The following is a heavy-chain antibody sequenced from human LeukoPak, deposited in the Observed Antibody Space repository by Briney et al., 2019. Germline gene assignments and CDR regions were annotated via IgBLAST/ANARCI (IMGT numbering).Heavy chain of an antibody. J-gene: IGHJ3*02. CDR1: GFTVSSNH. CDR3: AKDGVGNSGAFDI. Sequence: GGSLRLSCAASGFTVSSNHMSWVRQAPGKGLEWVSVIYSGGSTYYADSVKGRFTISRDNSKNTLYLQVNSLRPEDTAVYYCAKDGVGNSGAFDIWGQGTMVTVSS. CDR2: IYSGGST. D-gene: IGHD3-10*01. V-gene: IGHV3-66*01.